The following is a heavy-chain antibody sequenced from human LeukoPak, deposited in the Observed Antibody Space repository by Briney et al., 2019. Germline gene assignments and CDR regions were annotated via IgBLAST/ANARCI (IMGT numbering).Heavy chain of an antibody. J-gene: IGHJ5*01. CDR2: INDSGRT. CDR1: GVSLSGYY. V-gene: IGHV4-34*01. Sequence: SETLSLTGAVYGVSLSGYYWSWHRPSPGKGREWGGDINDSGRTNYNTSHKSGVTISVDTSKNQFSLKLTSVDAANTAVYYCARRRWRLLRTWFACGGQGPLVTVSA. D-gene: IGHD2-21*02. CDR3: ARRRWRLLRTWFAC.